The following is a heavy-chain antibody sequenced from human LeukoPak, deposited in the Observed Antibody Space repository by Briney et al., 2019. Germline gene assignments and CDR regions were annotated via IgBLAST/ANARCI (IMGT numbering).Heavy chain of an antibody. V-gene: IGHV3-23*01. D-gene: IGHD3-9*01. Sequence: GGSLRLSCAASGFTFSSYAMSWVRQAPGKGLEWVSAISGSGGGTYYADSVEGRFTISRDNSKNTLYLQMSSLRAEDTAVYYCAKAYYDILTGLDQWGQGTLVTVSS. CDR2: ISGSGGGT. CDR3: AKAYYDILTGLDQ. CDR1: GFTFSSYA. J-gene: IGHJ5*02.